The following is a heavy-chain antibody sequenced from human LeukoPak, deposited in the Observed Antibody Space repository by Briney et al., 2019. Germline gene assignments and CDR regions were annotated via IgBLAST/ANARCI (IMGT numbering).Heavy chain of an antibody. V-gene: IGHV3-9*01. CDR2: ISWNSGSI. D-gene: IGHD2-2*03. CDR1: GFTFDDYA. CDR3: ARDRGYCSSTSCYVRSGIVY. Sequence: GRSLRLSCAASGFTFDDYAMHWVRQAPGKGLEWVSGISWNSGSIGYEDSVKGRFTISRDNAKNSLYLQMNSLRAEDTAVYYCARDRGYCSSTSCYVRSGIVYWGQGTLVTVSS. J-gene: IGHJ4*02.